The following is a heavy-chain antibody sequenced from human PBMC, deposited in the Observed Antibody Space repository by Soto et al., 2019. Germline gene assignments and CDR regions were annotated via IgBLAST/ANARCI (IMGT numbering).Heavy chain of an antibody. CDR3: ARVRGSGWLFDY. CDR1: GFTVSSNY. V-gene: IGHV3-53*01. Sequence: GGPLRLSCAASGFTVSSNYMSWVRQAPGKGLEWVSVIYSGGSTYYADSVKGRFTISRDNSKNTLYLQMNSLRAEDTAVYYCARVRGSGWLFDYWGQGTLVTVSS. CDR2: IYSGGST. D-gene: IGHD6-19*01. J-gene: IGHJ4*02.